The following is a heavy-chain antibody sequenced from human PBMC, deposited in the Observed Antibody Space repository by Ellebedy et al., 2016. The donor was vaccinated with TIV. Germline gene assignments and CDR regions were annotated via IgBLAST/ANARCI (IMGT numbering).Heavy chain of an antibody. CDR3: VRSEGYAMDV. CDR2: IKQDGSEQ. V-gene: IGHV3-7*03. J-gene: IGHJ6*02. Sequence: GESLKISXAASGSSLSNYWMNWVRQAPGKGLEWVAIIKQDGSEQHYVDSVEGRFTISRDNAQNSMYLYMKSLRVEDSAVYYCVRSEGYAMDVWGQGTTVTVSS. CDR1: GSSLSNYW.